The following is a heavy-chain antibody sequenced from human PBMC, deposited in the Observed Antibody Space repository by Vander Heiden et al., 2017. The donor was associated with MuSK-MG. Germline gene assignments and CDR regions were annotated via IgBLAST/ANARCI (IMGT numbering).Heavy chain of an antibody. CDR2: IIHTGNT. Sequence: QVHLQQRGAGLMKTLDTLSPTCAVSGASFRGYYWGWIRQSPGRGLEWIGEIIHTGNTNYDPSLKSRVTISVDTSKNQFSLKMGSVTAADTAVYYCVRGTVDTLGAEYFQHWGQGTLVNVSS. V-gene: IGHV4-34*01. CDR3: VRGTVDTLGAEYFQH. CDR1: GASFRGYY. D-gene: IGHD3-9*01. J-gene: IGHJ1*01.